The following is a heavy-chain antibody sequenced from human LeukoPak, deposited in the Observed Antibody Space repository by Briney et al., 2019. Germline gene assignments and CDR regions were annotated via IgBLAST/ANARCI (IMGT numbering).Heavy chain of an antibody. Sequence: ASVKVSCKPSGYTFTNFGILWVRQAPGQGLEWMGWISVNTGNTTYAQRLQGRVTMTTDTSTSTAYMELRSLRSDETAVYYCARRPIGYSVYDWVWFDPWGHGTLVTVSS. D-gene: IGHD5/OR15-5a*01. CDR1: GYTFTNFG. CDR2: ISVNTGNT. CDR3: ARRPIGYSVYDWVWFDP. V-gene: IGHV1-18*01. J-gene: IGHJ5*02.